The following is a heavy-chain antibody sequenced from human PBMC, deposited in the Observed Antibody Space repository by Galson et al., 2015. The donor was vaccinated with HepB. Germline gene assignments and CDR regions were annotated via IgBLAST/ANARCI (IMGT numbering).Heavy chain of an antibody. CDR2: ISGSGGST. CDR1: GFTFSSYA. V-gene: IGHV3-23*01. Sequence: SLRLSCAASGFTFSSYAMSWVRQAPGKGLEWVSAISGSGGSTYYADSVKGRFTISRDNSKNTLYLQMNSLRAEDTAVYYCARDGDILTGPAPAGYFDYWGRGTLVTVSS. J-gene: IGHJ4*02. D-gene: IGHD3-9*01. CDR3: ARDGDILTGPAPAGYFDY.